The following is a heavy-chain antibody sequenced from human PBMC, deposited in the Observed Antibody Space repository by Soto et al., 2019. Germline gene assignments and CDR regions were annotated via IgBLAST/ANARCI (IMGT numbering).Heavy chain of an antibody. D-gene: IGHD5-12*01. CDR2: ISSSGSTI. CDR3: AKHVFPVAPAPLQDY. Sequence: PGGSLRLSCAASGFTFSDYYMSWIRQAPGKGLEWVSYISSSGSTIYYADSVKGRFTISRDNAKNSLYLQMNSLRAEDTAVYYCAKHVFPVAPAPLQDYWGQGTLVTVSS. CDR1: GFTFSDYY. V-gene: IGHV3-11*01. J-gene: IGHJ4*02.